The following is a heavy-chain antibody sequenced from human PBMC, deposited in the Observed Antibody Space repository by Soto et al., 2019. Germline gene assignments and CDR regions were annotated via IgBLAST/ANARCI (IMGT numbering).Heavy chain of an antibody. D-gene: IGHD1-26*01. CDR3: QAEDGIRATVSVSAFLLNRSSDL. CDR2: INSDGSST. V-gene: IGHV3-74*01. J-gene: IGHJ2*01. Sequence: KGLVWVSRINSDGSSTSYADSVKGRFTISRDNAKNTLYLQMNSLRAEDTAFFFFQAEDGIRATVSVSAFLLNRSSDL.